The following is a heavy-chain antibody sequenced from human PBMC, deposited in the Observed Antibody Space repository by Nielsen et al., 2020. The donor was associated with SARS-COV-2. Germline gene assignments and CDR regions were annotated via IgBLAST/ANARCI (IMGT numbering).Heavy chain of an antibody. CDR3: ARRDCSSTSCYFEPKGWFDP. J-gene: IGHJ5*02. V-gene: IGHV4-39*01. CDR1: GGSLSGYY. CDR2: LYYRGST. Sequence: SETLSLTCAVYGGSLSGYYWGWIRQLPETWLEWIGSLYYRGSTYYNPSIKSRVTISVDTSKNQFSLKLSSVTAADTAVYYCARRDCSSTSCYFEPKGWFDPWGQGTLVTVSS. D-gene: IGHD2-2*01.